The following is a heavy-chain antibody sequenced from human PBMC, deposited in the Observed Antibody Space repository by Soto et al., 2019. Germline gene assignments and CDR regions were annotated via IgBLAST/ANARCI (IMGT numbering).Heavy chain of an antibody. V-gene: IGHV1-18*01. D-gene: IGHD4-17*01. CDR2: ITTHSGQT. Sequence: QVQLVQSGAEVKRPGASVKVSCKASGYIYVSYGMSWVRQAPGQGLEWMGWITTHSGQTTSAQKYQGSITMTTDPSTSTASLELTRLTSDDTAVYSCARIDVDTVSTVTRDYNYYYRDVWGTGNSVTVSS. CDR1: GYIYVSYG. J-gene: IGHJ6*03. CDR3: ARIDVDTVSTVTRDYNYYYRDV.